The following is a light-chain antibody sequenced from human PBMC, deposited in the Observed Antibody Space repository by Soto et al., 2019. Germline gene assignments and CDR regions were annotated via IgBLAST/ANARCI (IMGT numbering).Light chain of an antibody. J-gene: IGKJ4*01. CDR3: HQSSSTPLT. Sequence: DVQMTQSPSSLSASVGDSVTITCRASQTVFNHLSWFHQRPGKGPKLLIYDSSSLRAGVPSRFSGSGYGTDFTLTISTVQPEDPAIYFCHQSSSTPLTFGGGTRVEVK. CDR2: DSS. CDR1: QTVFNH. V-gene: IGKV1-39*01.